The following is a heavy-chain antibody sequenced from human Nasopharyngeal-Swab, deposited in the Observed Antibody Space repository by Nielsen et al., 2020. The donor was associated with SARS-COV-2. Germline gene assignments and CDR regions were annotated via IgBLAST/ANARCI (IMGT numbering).Heavy chain of an antibody. CDR3: ASRPRAGY. CDR2: ITSSSTYM. Sequence: VRQAPGKGLEWVSSITSSSTYMYYTDSVEGRFTISRDNAKNSLFLQMNSLRGEDTAVYYCASRPRAGYWGQGTLVTASS. V-gene: IGHV3-21*01. J-gene: IGHJ4*02.